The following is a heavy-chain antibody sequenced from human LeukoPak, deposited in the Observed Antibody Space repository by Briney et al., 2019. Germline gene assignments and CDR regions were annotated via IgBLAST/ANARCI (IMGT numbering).Heavy chain of an antibody. CDR3: AGYGGFSK. D-gene: IGHD4-23*01. V-gene: IGHV3-53*01. CDR1: GFTFSGNH. J-gene: IGHJ4*02. Sequence: GGSLRLSCAVSGFTFSGNHVTWVRQAPGKGLAWVSTIYNTGTTNYADSVKGRFTISRDNSKNTVYLQMNSLRAEDMAIYYCAGYGGFSKWGQGTHVTVSS. CDR2: IYNTGTT.